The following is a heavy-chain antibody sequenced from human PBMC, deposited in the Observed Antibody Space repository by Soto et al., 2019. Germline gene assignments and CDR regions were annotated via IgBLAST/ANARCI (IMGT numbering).Heavy chain of an antibody. Sequence: SETLSLTCAVYGGSFSGYYWSWIRQPPGKGLEWIGEINHSGSTNYNPSLKSRVTISVDTSKNQFSLKLSSVTAADTAVYSCARAPRARTFDYWGQGTLVTVSS. D-gene: IGHD6-6*01. CDR3: ARAPRARTFDY. J-gene: IGHJ4*02. CDR1: GGSFSGYY. CDR2: INHSGST. V-gene: IGHV4-34*01.